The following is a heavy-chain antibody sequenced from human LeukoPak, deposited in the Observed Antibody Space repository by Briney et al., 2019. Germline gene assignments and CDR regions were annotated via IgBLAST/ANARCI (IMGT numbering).Heavy chain of an antibody. CDR1: GFTFSNG. CDR2: ISSSGSTT. D-gene: IGHD5-12*01. J-gene: IGHJ4*01. Sequence: GGSLRLSCAASGFTFSNGIHWVRQAPGKGLEWIAYISSSGSTTKYADSVKGRFTMSRDNAKNAVYMEMNSLRVEDTAVYYCARDRGWDGYGYAFLDYWGHGTLVTVSS. V-gene: IGHV3-48*03. CDR3: ARDRGWDGYGYAFLDY.